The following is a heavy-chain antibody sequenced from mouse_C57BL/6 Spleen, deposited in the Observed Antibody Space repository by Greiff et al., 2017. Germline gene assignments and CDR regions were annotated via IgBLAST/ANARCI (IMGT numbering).Heavy chain of an antibody. CDR3: ARGGGSSPWFAY. CDR2: INPNNGGT. CDR1: GYTFTDYY. D-gene: IGHD1-1*01. V-gene: IGHV1-26*01. J-gene: IGHJ3*01. Sequence: VQLQQSGPELVKPGASVKISCKASGYTFTDYYMNWVKQSHGKSLEWIGDINPNNGGTSYNQKFKGKATLTVDKSSSTAYMELRSLTSEDSAVYYCARGGGSSPWFAYWGQGTLVTVSA.